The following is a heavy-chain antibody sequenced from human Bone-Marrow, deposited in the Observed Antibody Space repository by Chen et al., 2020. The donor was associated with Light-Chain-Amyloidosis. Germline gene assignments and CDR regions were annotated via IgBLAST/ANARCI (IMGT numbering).Heavy chain of an antibody. CDR1: GYTFPNYW. V-gene: IGHV5-51*01. Sequence: EVQLAQSGPEVKMPGASLTILCKGSGYTFPNYWIGWVRQMPGKGLEWMGVIYPDGSDARYSPSFEGQVTISADKSITTAYLQWRSLKASDTAMYYCARRRDGYNFDYWGQGTLVTVSS. D-gene: IGHD5-12*01. CDR2: IYPDGSDA. CDR3: ARRRDGYNFDY. J-gene: IGHJ4*02.